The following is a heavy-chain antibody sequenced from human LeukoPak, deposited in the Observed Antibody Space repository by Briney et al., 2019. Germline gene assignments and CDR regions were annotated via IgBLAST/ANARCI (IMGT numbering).Heavy chain of an antibody. CDR1: GVSISSGYY. CDR2: IYHSGST. CDR3: ASGPSWSGYSGLPRS. Sequence: SETLSLTCTVSGVSISSGYYWTWIRQPPGKGLEWIGGIYHSGSTYNNPSLKSRVTISVDTSKNQFSLKLSSVSAADTAVYYCASGPSWSGYSGLPRSWGQGTLVTVSS. J-gene: IGHJ5*02. D-gene: IGHD3-3*01. V-gene: IGHV4-38-2*02.